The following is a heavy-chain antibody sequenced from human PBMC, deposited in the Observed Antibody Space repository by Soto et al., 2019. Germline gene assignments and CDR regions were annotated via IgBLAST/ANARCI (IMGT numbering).Heavy chain of an antibody. J-gene: IGHJ3*02. CDR3: ATYPAHVCASTSCHACDI. Sequence: SETLSLTCSVSGGSISSGAYYWNWIRQHPRKGLEWIGYIYYSGTTYYNPSLGSRVAISADTSKNQFSLKPNSVTVADTAVYYCATYPAHVCASTSCHACDIWGRVTMVAVSS. V-gene: IGHV4-31*03. D-gene: IGHD2-2*01. CDR2: IYYSGTT. CDR1: GGSISSGAYY.